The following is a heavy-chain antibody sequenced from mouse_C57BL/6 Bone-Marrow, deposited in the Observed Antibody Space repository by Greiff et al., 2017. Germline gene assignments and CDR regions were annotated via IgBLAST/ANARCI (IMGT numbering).Heavy chain of an antibody. D-gene: IGHD2-12*01. V-gene: IGHV1-52*01. J-gene: IGHJ2*01. CDR3: ARGVPYCYRYFDY. Sequence: QVQLQQPGAELVRPGSSVKLSCKASGYTFTSYWMHWVKQRPIQGLEWIGNIDPSDSETHYNQKFKDKATLTVDKSSSTAYMQLSSLTSEDSAVYYCARGVPYCYRYFDYWGQGTTLTVSS. CDR1: GYTFTSYW. CDR2: IDPSDSET.